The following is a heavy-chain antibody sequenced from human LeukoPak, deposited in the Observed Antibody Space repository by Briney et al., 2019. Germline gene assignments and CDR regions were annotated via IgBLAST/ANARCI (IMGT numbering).Heavy chain of an antibody. J-gene: IGHJ4*02. D-gene: IGHD6-19*01. CDR1: GGSISSSSYY. CDR3: AKDRAYSSGWYFMGFDF. Sequence: HSGGSLRLSCTVSGGSISSSSYYWGWIRQAPGKGLEWVSDYADSVKGRFTISRDNSKNTLYLQVNSLRAEDTAVYYCAKDRAYSSGWYFMGFDFWGEGTLLTVSS. V-gene: IGHV3-53*01.